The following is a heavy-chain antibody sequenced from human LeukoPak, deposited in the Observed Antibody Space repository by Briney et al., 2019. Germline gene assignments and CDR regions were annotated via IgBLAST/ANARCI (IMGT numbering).Heavy chain of an antibody. CDR1: GFSFSKYA. V-gene: IGHV3-23*01. Sequence: GGSLRLSCVGSGFSFSKYAASWVRQAPGKGLEWVSGMTGGGVTYHADSVKGRFVISRDNSQNTVYLQMNSLRVEDTAVYYCARGCSGDWSLGGQGTQVTVSS. CDR3: ARGCSGDWSL. CDR2: MTGGGVT. J-gene: IGHJ4*02. D-gene: IGHD2-21*02.